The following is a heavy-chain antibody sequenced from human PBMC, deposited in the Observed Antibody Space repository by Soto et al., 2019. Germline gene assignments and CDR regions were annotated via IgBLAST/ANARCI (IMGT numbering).Heavy chain of an antibody. CDR2: IDPDDSYT. Sequence: QVPGKGLEWMGRIDPDDSYTNYSPSFQGHVTISVDKSISTAYLQWSSLQASDTAIYYCARLPPPTYCSGSTCSGYWGQGTLVTVSS. D-gene: IGHD2-15*01. J-gene: IGHJ4*02. V-gene: IGHV5-10-1*01. CDR3: ARLPPPTYCSGSTCSGY.